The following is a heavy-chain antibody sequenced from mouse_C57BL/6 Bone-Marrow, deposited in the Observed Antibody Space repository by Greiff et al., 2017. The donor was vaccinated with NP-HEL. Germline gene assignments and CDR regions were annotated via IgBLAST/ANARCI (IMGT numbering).Heavy chain of an antibody. V-gene: IGHV1-81*01. Sequence: VQLKESGAELARPGASVKLSCKASGYTFTSYGISWVKQRTGQGLEWIGEIYPRSGNTYYNEKFKGKATLTADKSSSTAYMELRSLTSEDSAVYFCARTFYYSNLDYWGQGTTLTVSS. J-gene: IGHJ2*01. CDR2: IYPRSGNT. CDR3: ARTFYYSNLDY. D-gene: IGHD2-5*01. CDR1: GYTFTSYG.